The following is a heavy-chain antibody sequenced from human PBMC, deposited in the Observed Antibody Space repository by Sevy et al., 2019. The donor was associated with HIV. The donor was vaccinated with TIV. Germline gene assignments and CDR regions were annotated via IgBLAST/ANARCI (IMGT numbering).Heavy chain of an antibody. CDR1: GFTFGDYT. J-gene: IGHJ4*02. CDR3: TRWKGLQSIFDY. Sequence: GGSLRLSCTASGFTFGDYTMNWVRQAPGKGLEWVAFLKNKASGGTVDHDASVKGRFTISRDDSKIIVYLQMNDLKTEDTAVYYCTRWKGLQSIFDYWGQGVLVTVSS. CDR2: LKNKASGGTV. V-gene: IGHV3-49*04. D-gene: IGHD2-21*01.